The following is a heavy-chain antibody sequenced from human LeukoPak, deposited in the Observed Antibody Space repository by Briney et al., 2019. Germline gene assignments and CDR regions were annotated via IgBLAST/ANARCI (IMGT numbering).Heavy chain of an antibody. D-gene: IGHD3-22*01. CDR1: GFTFNNYA. CDR2: ISASGAST. CDR3: AKMISSGYSADFDY. Sequence: GGSLTLSCAVSGFTFNNYAMSWVRQGPGKGLEWGSAISASGASTYYADSVKGWFPISRDNSKTTLNLQMNSLRVEDTAVYYCAKMISSGYSADFDYWGQGTLVTVSS. V-gene: IGHV3-23*01. J-gene: IGHJ4*02.